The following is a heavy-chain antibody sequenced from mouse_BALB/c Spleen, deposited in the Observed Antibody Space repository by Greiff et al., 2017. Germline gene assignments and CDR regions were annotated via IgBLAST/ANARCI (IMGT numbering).Heavy chain of an antibody. D-gene: IGHD2-3*01. CDR3: AREGYYRFYAMDY. CDR2: INPGSGGT. Sequence: VQLQQSGAELVRPGTSVKVSCKASGYAFTNYLIEWVKQRPGQGLEWIGVINPGSGGTNYNEKFKGKATLTADKSSSTAYMQLSSLTSDDSAVYVCAREGYYRFYAMDYWGQGTSVTVSS. J-gene: IGHJ4*01. CDR1: GYAFTNYL. V-gene: IGHV1-54*01.